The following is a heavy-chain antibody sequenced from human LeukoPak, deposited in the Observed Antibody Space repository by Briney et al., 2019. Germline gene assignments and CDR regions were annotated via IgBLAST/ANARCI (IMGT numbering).Heavy chain of an antibody. J-gene: IGHJ4*02. D-gene: IGHD3-22*01. V-gene: IGHV4-34*01. CDR3: ARANDSSGYYYDY. Sequence: SETLSLTCAVYGGSFSGYYWSWIRQPPGKGLEWIGEINHSESTNYNPSLKSRVTISVDTSKNQFSLKLSSVTAADTAVYYCARANDSSGYYYDYWGQGTLVTVSS. CDR1: GGSFSGYY. CDR2: INHSEST.